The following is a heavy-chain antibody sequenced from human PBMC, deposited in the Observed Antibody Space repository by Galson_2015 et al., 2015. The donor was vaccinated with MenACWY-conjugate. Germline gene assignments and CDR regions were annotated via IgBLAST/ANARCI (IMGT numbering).Heavy chain of an antibody. CDR1: GFTFRNYW. V-gene: IGHV3-7*03. Sequence: SLRLSCAASGFTFRNYWMTWVRQAPGKVLEWVASIKKDGSEKYYVDSVKGRFTISRDNAKNSLYLEMNSLRVEDTAVYSCARGHYGMDVWGQGTTVTASS. CDR2: IKKDGSEK. CDR3: ARGHYGMDV. J-gene: IGHJ6*02.